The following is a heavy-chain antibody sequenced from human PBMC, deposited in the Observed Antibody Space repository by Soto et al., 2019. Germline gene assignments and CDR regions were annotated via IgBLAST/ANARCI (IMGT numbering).Heavy chain of an antibody. D-gene: IGHD3-9*01. CDR1: GGCVSSSGYY. Sequence: SETLSLTCTVSGGCVSSSGYYWGWVRQPPGKGLEWIGSVYYSGSTYYNPSLESRVTISVDKSKNQFSLKLMSLSAADTAVYYCGRLEGLATISYYFDYWGQGALVTVSS. V-gene: IGHV4-39*01. J-gene: IGHJ4*02. CDR3: GRLEGLATISYYFDY. CDR2: VYYSGST.